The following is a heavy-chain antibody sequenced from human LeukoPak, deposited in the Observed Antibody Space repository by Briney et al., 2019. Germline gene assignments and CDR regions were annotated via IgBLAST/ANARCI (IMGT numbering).Heavy chain of an antibody. CDR2: IYHTGST. J-gene: IGHJ4*02. D-gene: IGHD7-27*01. V-gene: IGHV4-59*02. CDR3: ASRKLGNDY. Sequence: SETLSLTFTISGGSVSDYYWSWIRQSPGKGLEWIGYIYHTGSTSYSPSLKSRVTISADTSQNQFSLKLSSVTAADTAVYYCASRKLGNDYWGQGTLVTVSS. CDR1: GGSVSDYY.